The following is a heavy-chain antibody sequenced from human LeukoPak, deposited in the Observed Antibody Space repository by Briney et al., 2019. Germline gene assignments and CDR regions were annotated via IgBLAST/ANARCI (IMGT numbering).Heavy chain of an antibody. CDR2: IYHSGST. D-gene: IGHD2-8*01. CDR1: GYSISSGYY. J-gene: IGHJ4*02. V-gene: IGHV4-38-2*01. Sequence: SETLSLTCAVSGYSISSGYYWGWIRQPPGKGLEWIGSIYHSGSTYYNLSLKSRVTISVDTSKNQFSLKLSSVTAADTAVYYCARGIYCTNGVCYVFDYWGQGTLVSVSS. CDR3: ARGIYCTNGVCYVFDY.